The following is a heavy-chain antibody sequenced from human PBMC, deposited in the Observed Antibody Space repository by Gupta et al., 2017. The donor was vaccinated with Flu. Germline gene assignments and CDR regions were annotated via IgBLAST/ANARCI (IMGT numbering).Heavy chain of an antibody. J-gene: IGHJ6*02. D-gene: IGHD1-1*01. Sequence: QAPGKGLEWMGLIDPEHSKTIYAEKFLGRVTITADMSTDTSYMKLSGLRSEDTAIYYCAASPIIPDNYCTVDVWGQGTTVSVSS. CDR2: IDPEHSKT. V-gene: IGHV1-69-2*01. CDR3: AASPIIPDNYCTVDV.